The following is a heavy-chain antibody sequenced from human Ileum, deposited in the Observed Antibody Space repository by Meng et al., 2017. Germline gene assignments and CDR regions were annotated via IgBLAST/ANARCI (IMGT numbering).Heavy chain of an antibody. Sequence: GESLKISCAASGFTFSSYWMHWVRQAPGKGLVWVSAIDSDGSSTNYADSVKGRFTISRDNAKNTVYLQMNSLRADDTAVYYCVRDWYSEAYPPSGADYFQHWGQGTLVTVSS. V-gene: IGHV3-74*01. CDR2: IDSDGSST. CDR1: GFTFSSYW. D-gene: IGHD1-26*01. J-gene: IGHJ1*01. CDR3: VRDWYSEAYPPSGADYFQH.